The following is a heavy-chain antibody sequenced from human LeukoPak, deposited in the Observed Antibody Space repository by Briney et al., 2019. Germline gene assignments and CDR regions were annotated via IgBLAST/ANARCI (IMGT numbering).Heavy chain of an antibody. Sequence: GGSLRLSCAASGFTFSSYGMHWVRQAPGKGLEWVAFMRYDGSNKYYADSVKGRFTISRDNSKNTLYLQMNSLRAEDTAVCYCARGPTLITMIVVVQYYFDYWGQGTLVTVSS. CDR3: ARGPTLITMIVVVQYYFDY. CDR1: GFTFSSYG. J-gene: IGHJ4*02. V-gene: IGHV3-30*02. D-gene: IGHD3-22*01. CDR2: MRYDGSNK.